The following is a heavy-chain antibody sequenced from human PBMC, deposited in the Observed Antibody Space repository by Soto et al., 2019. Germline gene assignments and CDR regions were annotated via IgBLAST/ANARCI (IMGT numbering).Heavy chain of an antibody. CDR1: GFTLSGYW. D-gene: IGHD3-22*01. CDR2: ISPDGSST. Sequence: EVQLVESGGGLVQPGGSLRLSCEASGFTLSGYWMHWVRQVPGKGRLWVSRISPDGSSTTHADSVKGRFTISRDNAKNTRYLQMHSLIPEDTAVYYCVRPRYDGSGTPFDYWGQGALVTVSS. CDR3: VRPRYDGSGTPFDY. J-gene: IGHJ4*02. V-gene: IGHV3-74*01.